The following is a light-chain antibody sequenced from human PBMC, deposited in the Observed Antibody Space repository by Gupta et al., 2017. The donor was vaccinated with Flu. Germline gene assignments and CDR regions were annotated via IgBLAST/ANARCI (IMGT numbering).Light chain of an antibody. CDR3: GTWDNSLTAGV. CDR1: SPNIGNNY. V-gene: IGLV1-51*02. J-gene: IGLJ3*02. Sequence: QSVLTQPPSVSAAPGQEVTISCPGSSPNIGNNYVSWYQQFPGTAPKLLIYESNRRPSGIPDRFSGSKSGTSATLGINGLQTGDEADYYCGTWDNSLTAGVFGGGTKLTVL. CDR2: ESN.